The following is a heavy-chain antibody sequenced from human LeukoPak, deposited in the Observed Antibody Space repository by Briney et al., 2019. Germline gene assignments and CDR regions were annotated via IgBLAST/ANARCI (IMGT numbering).Heavy chain of an antibody. CDR1: GFTVSSNY. D-gene: IGHD3-22*01. CDR2: IYSGGST. CDR3: ATGRDSSGYYYFHY. J-gene: IGHJ4*02. V-gene: IGHV3-66*01. Sequence: GGSLRLSCAASGFTVSSNYMSWVRQAPGKGLEWVSVIYSGGSTHYADSVKGRFTISRDNSKNTLYLQMNSLRAEDTAVYYCATGRDSSGYYYFHYWGQGTLVTVSS.